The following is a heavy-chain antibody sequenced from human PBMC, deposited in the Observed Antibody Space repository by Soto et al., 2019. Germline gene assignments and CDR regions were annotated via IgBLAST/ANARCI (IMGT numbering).Heavy chain of an antibody. Sequence: ASVKVSCKASGYTFTSYGISWVRQAPGRGLEWVAWISAYNGDTSYAQHFQGRVTVTTETVTNTAYMELRSLRPDDTAVYFCVLGGLETGYYRDMDYWGQGTLVTVSS. CDR2: ISAYNGDT. V-gene: IGHV1-18*04. CDR1: GYTFTSYG. CDR3: VLGGLETGYYRDMDY. J-gene: IGHJ4*02. D-gene: IGHD3-9*01.